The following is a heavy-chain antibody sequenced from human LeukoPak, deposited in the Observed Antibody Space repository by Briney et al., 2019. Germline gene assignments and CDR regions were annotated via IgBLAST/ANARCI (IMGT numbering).Heavy chain of an antibody. CDR3: ARNGHDYGDYAYLDY. J-gene: IGHJ4*02. D-gene: IGHD4-17*01. Sequence: PGGSLRLSCAASGFTFSSYEMNWVRQAPGKGLEWVSYISSSGSTIYYADSVKGRFTISRDNAKNSLYLQMNSLRAEDTAVCYCARNGHDYGDYAYLDYWGQGTLVTVSS. V-gene: IGHV3-48*03. CDR2: ISSSGSTI. CDR1: GFTFSSYE.